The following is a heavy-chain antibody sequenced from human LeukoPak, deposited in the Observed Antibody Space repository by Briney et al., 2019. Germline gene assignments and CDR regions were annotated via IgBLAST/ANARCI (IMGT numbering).Heavy chain of an antibody. J-gene: IGHJ2*01. CDR1: GFAFSSYA. D-gene: IGHD3-22*01. CDR3: AKDGLYYYDSSGYFGWYFDL. Sequence: GGSLRLSCAASGFAFSSYAMSWVRQAPGKGLEWVSAISGSGGSTYYADSVKGRFTISRDNSKNTLYLQMNGLRAEDTAVYYCAKDGLYYYDSSGYFGWYFDLWGRGTLVTVSS. CDR2: ISGSGGST. V-gene: IGHV3-23*01.